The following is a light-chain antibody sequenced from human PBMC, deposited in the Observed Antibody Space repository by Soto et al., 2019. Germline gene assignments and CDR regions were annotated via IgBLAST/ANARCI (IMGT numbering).Light chain of an antibody. CDR3: NSYTTTSTPYV. CDR1: SSDVGGYNY. Sequence: QSVLTQPASVSGSPGQSITISCTGTSSDVGGYNYVSWYQQLPGKAPKLMIYEVSNRPSGVSIRFSGSKSGNTASLTISGFRAEDEADYYCNSYTTTSTPYVFGTGTKVTVL. CDR2: EVS. V-gene: IGLV2-14*01. J-gene: IGLJ1*01.